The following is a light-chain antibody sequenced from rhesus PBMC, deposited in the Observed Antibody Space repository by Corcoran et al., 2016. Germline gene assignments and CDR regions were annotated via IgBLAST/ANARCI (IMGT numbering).Light chain of an antibody. J-gene: IGKJ1*01. Sequence: GDTVTITCRASQGVSSYFNWFQQKPGKAPKLMIYAAFTLESGVPSRLSGIGFGTEFILTISSLQPEDFAAYCCLQHNSYPRTFGQGTKVEIK. CDR3: LQHNSYPRT. CDR1: QGVSSY. CDR2: AAF. V-gene: IGKV1-28*01.